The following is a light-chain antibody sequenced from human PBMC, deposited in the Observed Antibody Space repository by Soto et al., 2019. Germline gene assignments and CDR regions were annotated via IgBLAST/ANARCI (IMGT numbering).Light chain of an antibody. CDR3: QQRSNWPPIT. Sequence: EIVLTQYPATLSFSPGERATLSCRVSQSVSRYLAWYQQKPGQAPRLLIYDASNRATGIPARFSGSGSGTDFTLTISSLEPEDFAVYYCQQRSNWPPITFGQGTRLDIK. J-gene: IGKJ5*01. V-gene: IGKV3-11*01. CDR2: DAS. CDR1: QSVSRY.